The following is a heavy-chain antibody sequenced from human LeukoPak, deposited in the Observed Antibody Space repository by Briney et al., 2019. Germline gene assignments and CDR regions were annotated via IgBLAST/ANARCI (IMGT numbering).Heavy chain of an antibody. V-gene: IGHV3-23*01. Sequence: GGSLRLSCAASGFTFSSNAMSWVRQAPGKGLEWVSTISGGGGSTYYADSVKGRFTISRDNAKNSLYLQMNSLRAEDTAVYYCAKSSGWYWGQGTLVTVSS. CDR2: ISGGGGST. CDR3: AKSSGWY. D-gene: IGHD6-19*01. J-gene: IGHJ4*02. CDR1: GFTFSSNA.